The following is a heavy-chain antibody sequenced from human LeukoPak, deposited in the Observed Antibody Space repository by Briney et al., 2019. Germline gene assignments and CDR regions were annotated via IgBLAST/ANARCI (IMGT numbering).Heavy chain of an antibody. Sequence: GGSLRLSCAASGFTVSSNYMSWVRQAPGKGLVWVSRINSDGSNTNYADSVKGRFTISRDNAKNPLYLQMNSLRAEDTAVYHCARVGREYCSSSTCYPFDPWGQGTLVTVSS. CDR3: ARVGREYCSSSTCYPFDP. V-gene: IGHV3-74*01. D-gene: IGHD2-2*01. J-gene: IGHJ5*02. CDR2: INSDGSNT. CDR1: GFTVSSNY.